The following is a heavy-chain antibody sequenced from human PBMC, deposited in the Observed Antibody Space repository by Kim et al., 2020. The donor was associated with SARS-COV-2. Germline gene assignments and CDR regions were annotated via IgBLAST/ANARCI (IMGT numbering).Heavy chain of an antibody. D-gene: IGHD5-18*01. CDR2: ISWNSGRT. CDR1: GFIFGDYA. Sequence: QPGRSLRLSCGASGFIFGDYAMHWVRQAPGKGLEWVSGISWNSGRTDYADSVKGRFTISRDNAKNSLSLEMNNLRPEDTALYYCAKDSFLGSYGYDFYWYTMAVWGQGTKVTV. CDR3: AKDSFLGSYGYDFYWYTMAV. J-gene: IGHJ6*02. V-gene: IGHV3-9*01.